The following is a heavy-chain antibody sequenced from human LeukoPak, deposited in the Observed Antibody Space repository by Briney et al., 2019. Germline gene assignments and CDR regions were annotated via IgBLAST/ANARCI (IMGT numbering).Heavy chain of an antibody. Sequence: GGSLRLSCAASGFTFSSYGMHWVRQAPGKGLEWVADISQDESVKYYVDSVQGRFTISRDNAKNSLYLQMNSLRAEDTAVYYCVREPTYEGLVYWGQGTPVTVSS. V-gene: IGHV3-7*01. CDR2: ISQDESVK. CDR1: GFTFSSYG. J-gene: IGHJ4*02. D-gene: IGHD2-8*01. CDR3: VREPTYEGLVY.